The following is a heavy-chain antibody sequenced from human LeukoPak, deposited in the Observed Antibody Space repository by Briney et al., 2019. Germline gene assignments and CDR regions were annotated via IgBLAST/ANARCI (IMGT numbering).Heavy chain of an antibody. J-gene: IGHJ2*01. V-gene: IGHV4-59*07. CDR3: ARSVVTLYWYFDL. CDR1: GGSISGYY. CDR2: IYYSGST. D-gene: IGHD4-23*01. Sequence: PSDTLSLTCTVSGGSISGYYYNWIRQPPGQGLEWIGYIYYSGSTNYNPSLKSRVTISLDTSKNQFSLKLSSVTTADTAVYYCARSVVTLYWYFDLWGRGTLVTVSS.